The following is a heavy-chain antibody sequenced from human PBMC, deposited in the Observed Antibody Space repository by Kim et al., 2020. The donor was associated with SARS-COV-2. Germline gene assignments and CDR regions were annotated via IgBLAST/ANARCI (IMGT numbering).Heavy chain of an antibody. CDR2: IHQTGTT. CDR3: AADSHAWYRFDY. D-gene: IGHD6-19*01. J-gene: IGHJ4*02. Sequence: SETLSLPFPVSSSSLLRFSSCCLIRQAPGTGLEWIATIHQTGTTYYPPSLQNRVPISMYTSKTHFSLHLSSVTAADTAVFYCAADSHAWYRFDYWGRGTVVTLFS. V-gene: IGHV4-38-2*01. CDR1: SSSLLRFSS.